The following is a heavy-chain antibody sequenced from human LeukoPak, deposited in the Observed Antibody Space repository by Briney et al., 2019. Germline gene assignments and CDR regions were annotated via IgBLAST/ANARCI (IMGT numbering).Heavy chain of an antibody. Sequence: LRASVKVSCKASGYTFTGYYMHWVRQAPGQGLEWMGWINPNSGGTNYAQKFQGRVTMTRDTSISTAYMELSRLRSDDTAVYYCARGPADFTIFGVPIDYWGQGTLVTVSS. CDR3: ARGPADFTIFGVPIDY. CDR1: GYTFTGYY. J-gene: IGHJ4*02. CDR2: INPNSGGT. V-gene: IGHV1-2*02. D-gene: IGHD3-3*01.